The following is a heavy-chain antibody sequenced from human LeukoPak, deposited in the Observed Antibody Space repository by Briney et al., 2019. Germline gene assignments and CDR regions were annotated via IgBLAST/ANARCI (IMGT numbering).Heavy chain of an antibody. CDR3: ARRIAARPYPANFDY. V-gene: IGHV3-53*01. CDR1: GFTVSDNY. J-gene: IGHJ4*02. Sequence: PGGSLRLSCVVSGFTVSDNYMSWVRQAPGKGLEWVSAFYSGGNTYYTGSVKGRFIISRDSSKNTLYLQMNNLRPEDTAVYYCARRIAARPYPANFDYWGQGTLVTVSS. CDR2: FYSGGNT. D-gene: IGHD6-6*01.